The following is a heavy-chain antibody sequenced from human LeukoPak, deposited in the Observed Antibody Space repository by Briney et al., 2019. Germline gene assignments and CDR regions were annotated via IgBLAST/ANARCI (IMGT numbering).Heavy chain of an antibody. V-gene: IGHV1-24*01. CDR3: ATVARYCTNGVCSNFDY. D-gene: IGHD2-8*01. CDR1: GYTLTELS. J-gene: IGHJ4*02. CDR2: FDPEDGET. Sequence: ASVKVSCKVSGYTLTELSMHWVRQAPGKGLEWMGGFDPEDGETSYAQKFQGRVTMTEDTSTDTAYMELSSLRVEDAAAYYCATVARYCTNGVCSNFDYWGQGTLVTVSS.